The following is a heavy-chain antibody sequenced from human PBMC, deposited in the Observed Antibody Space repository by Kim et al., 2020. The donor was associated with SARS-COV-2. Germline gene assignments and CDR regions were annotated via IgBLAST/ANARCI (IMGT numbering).Heavy chain of an antibody. J-gene: IGHJ4*02. CDR2: IYRSGTT. D-gene: IGHD2-15*01. CDR3: ACSGGGCYGTSSDY. Sequence: SETLSLTCRVSGGSITSSAYYWGWIRQPPGKGLEWIARIYRSGTTDYNPSLKSRVTIYVDTSKNEVSLKLGSVTAADTAVYYCACSGGGCYGTSSDYRGQGTLVTVSS. V-gene: IGHV4-39*01. CDR1: GGSITSSAYY.